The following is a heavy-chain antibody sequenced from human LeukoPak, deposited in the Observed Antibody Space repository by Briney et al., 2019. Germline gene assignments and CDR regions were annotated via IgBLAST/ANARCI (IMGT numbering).Heavy chain of an antibody. J-gene: IGHJ4*02. D-gene: IGHD2-21*01. CDR3: ARSYGDYLNFDY. V-gene: IGHV4-59*01. CDR2: VYYSGST. CDR1: GCSISSYY. Sequence: PSETLSLTCTVSGCSISSYYCSWFRQPPGRGLQWFVYVYYSGSTNCNPSLKSRVTISVDTSKNQHSLHLTSVTAAAAPVCYCARSYGDYLNFDYWGQGSLVTVSS.